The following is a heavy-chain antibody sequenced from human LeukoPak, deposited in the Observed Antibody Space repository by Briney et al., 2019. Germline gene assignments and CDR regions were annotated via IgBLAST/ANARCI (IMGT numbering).Heavy chain of an antibody. CDR2: MNPNSGNT. Sequence: ASVKVSCKASGYTFTSYDINWVRQATGQGLEWMGWMNPNSGNTGYAQKFQGRVTMTRNTSISTAYMELSSLRSEDTAVYYCARGRVTMVRGVPILGAFDIWGQGTMVTASS. CDR3: ARGRVTMVRGVPILGAFDI. CDR1: GYTFTSYD. D-gene: IGHD3-10*01. V-gene: IGHV1-8*01. J-gene: IGHJ3*02.